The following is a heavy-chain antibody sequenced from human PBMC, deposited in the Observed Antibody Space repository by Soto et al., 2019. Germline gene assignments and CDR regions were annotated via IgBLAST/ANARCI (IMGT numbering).Heavy chain of an antibody. CDR2: ISYSGSNK. D-gene: IGHD6-19*01. J-gene: IGHJ6*02. V-gene: IGHV3-30-3*01. CDR1: GFTFSSYA. Sequence: QVQLVESGGGVVQPGRSLRLSCATSGFTFSSYAMHWVRQAPGKGLEWAAVISYSGSNKAYVDSAKGRFTISRDTSYNTLYLHVGSVRAEDTAVYYFVRGVREAIAVVGGARPGEYGVYVWGHGATVTVS. CDR3: VRGVREAIAVVGGARPGEYGVYV.